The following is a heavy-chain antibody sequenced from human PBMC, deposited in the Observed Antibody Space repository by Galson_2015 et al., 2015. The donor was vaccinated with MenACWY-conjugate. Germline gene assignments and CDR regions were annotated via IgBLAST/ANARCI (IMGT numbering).Heavy chain of an antibody. CDR2: ISPIDSKT. CDR3: ARNPKGGLGMDV. CDR1: GYNCITYW. Sequence: QSGAAVKKPGESLKISWTGSGYNCITYWSGWVRQMPGKGLEWVGLISPIDSKTRYSPAFEGPVTISADKSTSTAYLQWNSLQASDTGMYYCARNPKGGLGMDVWGQGPTVPVS. J-gene: IGHJ6*02. V-gene: IGHV5-51*01. D-gene: IGHD1-26*01.